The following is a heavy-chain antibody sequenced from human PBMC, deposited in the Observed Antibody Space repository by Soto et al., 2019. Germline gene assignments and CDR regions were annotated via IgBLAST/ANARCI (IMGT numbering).Heavy chain of an antibody. Sequence: EVQLVESGGGLVQPGRSLRLSCAASGFTFDDYAMHWVRQAPGKGLEWVSGISWNSGTIVYADSVKGRFTISRDTAKNSLYLQMNSLRGEDTALYYCAKDMRGGSSSSRYYYGLDVWGQGITVTVSS. CDR3: AKDMRGGSSSSRYYYGLDV. J-gene: IGHJ6*02. CDR2: ISWNSGTI. D-gene: IGHD6-13*01. CDR1: GFTFDDYA. V-gene: IGHV3-9*01.